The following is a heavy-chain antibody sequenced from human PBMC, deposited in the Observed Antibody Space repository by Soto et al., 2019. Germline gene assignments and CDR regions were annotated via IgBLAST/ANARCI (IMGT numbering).Heavy chain of an antibody. Sequence: GGSLRLSCEASGFLLSVSAVHWVRQASGKGLEWVGRIRNKANNYATAYAASVKGRFTVSRDDSKNTAYLQMNSLKTEDSAVYHCTRLEYDVDVWGQGTTVTVSS. V-gene: IGHV3-73*01. CDR3: TRLEYDVDV. CDR2: IRNKANNYAT. J-gene: IGHJ6*02. CDR1: GFLLSVSA.